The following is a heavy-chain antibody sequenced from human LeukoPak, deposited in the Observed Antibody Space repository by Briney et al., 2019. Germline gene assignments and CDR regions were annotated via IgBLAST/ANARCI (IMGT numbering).Heavy chain of an antibody. Sequence: PSETLSLTCTVSGGSISSYYWSWIRQPPGKGLEWIGYIYYSGSTYYNPSLKSRVTISVDTSKNQFSLKLSSVTAADTAVYYCARGASFYDFWSGQMRWFDPWGQGTLVTVSS. CDR1: GGSISSYY. J-gene: IGHJ5*02. V-gene: IGHV4-59*12. D-gene: IGHD3-3*01. CDR3: ARGASFYDFWSGQMRWFDP. CDR2: IYYSGST.